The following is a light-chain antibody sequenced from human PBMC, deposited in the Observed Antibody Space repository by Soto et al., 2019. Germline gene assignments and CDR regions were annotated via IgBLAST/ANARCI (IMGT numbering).Light chain of an antibody. CDR2: DVS. J-gene: IGLJ1*01. V-gene: IGLV2-14*01. CDR3: SSYTSSSTYA. Sequence: QSALTQPASVSGSPGQSITISCTGTSSDVGGYNYVSWYQQHPGKAPKLMIHDVSDRPSGVSNRFSGSKSGNTASLIISGLQAEDEADYFCSSYTSSSTYAFGTGTKVTVL. CDR1: SSDVGGYNY.